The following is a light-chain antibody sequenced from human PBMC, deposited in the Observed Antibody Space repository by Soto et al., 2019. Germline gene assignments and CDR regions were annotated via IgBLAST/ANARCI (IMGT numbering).Light chain of an antibody. CDR3: SSYTVTSSVI. J-gene: IGLJ2*01. V-gene: IGLV2-14*03. Sequence: QSVLTQPASVSGSPAQSITISCSGTSSDIGAFNYVSWYQHHPGKAPKVLIYDVTTRPSGISYRFSASKSCNTASLTISGLQPEDEAHYFCSSYTVTSSVIFGGGTKLTVL. CDR2: DVT. CDR1: SSDIGAFNY.